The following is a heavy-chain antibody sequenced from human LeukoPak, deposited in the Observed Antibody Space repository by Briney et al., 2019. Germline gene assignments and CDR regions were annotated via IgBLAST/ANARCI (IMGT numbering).Heavy chain of an antibody. J-gene: IGHJ4*02. CDR2: ISYSGTYI. D-gene: IGHD5-18*01. V-gene: IGHV3-21*01. CDR1: GFTLSNYA. Sequence: KPGGSLRLSCATSGFTLSNYAKNWIRQAPGKGPEWVSYISYSGTYIHYADSVKGRFTISRDNAKNSVYLQMNSLRAEDTAVYYCARDLGSVGNTYGYWGQGTLVTVSS. CDR3: ARDLGSVGNTYGY.